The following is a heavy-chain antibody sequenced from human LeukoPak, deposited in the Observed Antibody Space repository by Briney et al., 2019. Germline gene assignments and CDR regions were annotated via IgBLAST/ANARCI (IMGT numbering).Heavy chain of an antibody. J-gene: IGHJ4*02. V-gene: IGHV3-30*18. CDR2: ISYDATNE. CDR3: AKVFSGGDY. CDR1: GFTFSNYG. Sequence: GGSLRLSCAASGFTFSNYGIHWVRQAPGKGLEWVAVISYDATNEYYTDSVKGRFTISRDNSRNTLYLQMNSLRAEDTAVYYCAKVFSGGDYWGQGTLVTVSS. D-gene: IGHD3-10*01.